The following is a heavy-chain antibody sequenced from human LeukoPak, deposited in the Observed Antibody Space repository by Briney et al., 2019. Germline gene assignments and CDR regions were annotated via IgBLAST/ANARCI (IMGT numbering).Heavy chain of an antibody. D-gene: IGHD1-1*01. CDR2: INPNSGGT. CDR3: ARLNRGTTAAFDI. CDR1: GYTFTGYY. J-gene: IGHJ3*02. Sequence: ASVKVSCKASGYTFTGYYMHWVRQAPGQGLEWMGWINPNSGGTNYAQKFQGRVTITRNTSISTAYMELSSLRSEDTAVYYCARLNRGTTAAFDIWGQGTMVTVSS. V-gene: IGHV1-2*02.